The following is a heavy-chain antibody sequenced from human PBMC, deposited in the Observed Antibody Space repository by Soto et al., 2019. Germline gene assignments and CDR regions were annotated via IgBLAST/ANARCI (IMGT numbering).Heavy chain of an antibody. Sequence: QLQLRESGSGLVKPSQTLSLTCTVSGAPITSGAYSWSWIRQPPGKGLAWIGFIYQSGRTHYNPSLKSRLTISVDRSKNHFSLQLTSLTAADTAVYYCARDMSGCSSSDCYLSGWFDPWGPGTLVTVSS. CDR1: GAPITSGAYS. D-gene: IGHD2-21*02. CDR3: ARDMSGCSSSDCYLSGWFDP. CDR2: IYQSGRT. V-gene: IGHV4-30-2*01. J-gene: IGHJ5*02.